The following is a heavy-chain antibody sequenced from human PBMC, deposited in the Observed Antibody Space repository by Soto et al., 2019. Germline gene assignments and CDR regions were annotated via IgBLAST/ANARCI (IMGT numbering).Heavy chain of an antibody. CDR3: TTGGYCSGGSCYPPYYYYYGMDV. J-gene: IGHJ6*02. CDR1: GFTFSNAW. D-gene: IGHD2-15*01. V-gene: IGHV3-15*01. CDR2: IKSKTDGGTT. Sequence: GGSLRLSCAASGFTFSNAWMSWVRQAPGKGLEWVGRIKSKTDGGTTDYAAPVKGRFTISRDDSKNTLYLQMNSLKTEDTAVYYCTTGGYCSGGSCYPPYYYYYGMDVWGQGTTVTVSS.